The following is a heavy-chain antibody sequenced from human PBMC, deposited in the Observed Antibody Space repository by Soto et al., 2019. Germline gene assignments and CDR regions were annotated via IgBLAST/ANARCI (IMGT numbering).Heavy chain of an antibody. CDR1: GFTFSSYA. Sequence: PGGSLRLSCAASGFTFSSYAMSWVRQAPGKGLEWVSAISGSGGSTYYADSVKGRFTISRDNSKNTLYLQMNSLRAEDTAVYYCAKDFRGSLSGSYGPWGQGTLVTVS. J-gene: IGHJ5*02. V-gene: IGHV3-23*01. CDR3: AKDFRGSLSGSYGP. CDR2: ISGSGGST. D-gene: IGHD1-26*01.